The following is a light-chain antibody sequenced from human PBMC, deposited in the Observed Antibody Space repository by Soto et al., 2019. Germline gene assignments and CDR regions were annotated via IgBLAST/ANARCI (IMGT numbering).Light chain of an antibody. CDR1: QSVSSN. CDR2: GAS. CDR3: QQYNNWPPYT. J-gene: IGKJ2*01. V-gene: IGKV3-15*01. Sequence: EIVMTQSPATLSVSPGERATLSCRASQSVSSNLAWYQQKPGQAPRLLIYGASTRATGIPARFSGSGSGTEFTLTISSLHSEDFAVYSCQQYNNWPPYTFGRGTKLEIK.